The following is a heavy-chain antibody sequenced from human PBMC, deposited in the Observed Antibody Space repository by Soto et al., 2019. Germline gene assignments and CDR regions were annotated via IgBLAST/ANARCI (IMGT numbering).Heavy chain of an antibody. CDR2: IYWDNDK. D-gene: IGHD3-16*02. V-gene: IGHV2-5*02. CDR3: APRPGHRSCFWEVGFFDY. J-gene: IGHJ4*02. Sequence: QITLKESGPPLVKPTQTLTLTCTFSVFSLSTSGVGVGWIRQPPGKALECLALIYWDNDKRYSPSLKSTPSVTKDTVKNQVVVTMTHMAPVDTGTYYCAPRPGHRSCFWEVGFFDYWGQGGTVTVSS. CDR1: VFSLSTSGVG.